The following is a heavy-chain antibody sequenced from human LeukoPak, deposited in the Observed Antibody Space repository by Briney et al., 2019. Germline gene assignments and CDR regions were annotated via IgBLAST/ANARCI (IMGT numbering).Heavy chain of an antibody. CDR3: ARKLVLRYSRGYFDY. CDR2: INHSGST. CDR1: GGSFSGYY. J-gene: IGHJ4*02. V-gene: IGHV4-34*01. Sequence: SETLSLTCAVYGGSFSGYYWSWIRQPPGKGLEWIGEINHSGSTNYNPSLKSRVTISADTSKNQFSLKLSSVTVADTAVYYCARKLVLRYSRGYFDYWGQGTLVTVSS. D-gene: IGHD3-9*01.